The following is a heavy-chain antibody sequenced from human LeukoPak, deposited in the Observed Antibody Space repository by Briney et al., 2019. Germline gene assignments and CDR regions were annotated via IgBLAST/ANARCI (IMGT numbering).Heavy chain of an antibody. D-gene: IGHD3-10*01. CDR3: AKRGYTMVRGTRYYYYYMDV. V-gene: IGHV3-30*02. J-gene: IGHJ6*03. Sequence: SGGSLRLSCAGSGFSFSSYGMHWVRQAPGKGLEWMAFIRSDGSNKYYADSVKGRFTISRDNSKNTLYLQMNSLRAEDTAVYYCAKRGYTMVRGTRYYYYYMDVWGKGTTVTISS. CDR1: GFSFSSYG. CDR2: IRSDGSNK.